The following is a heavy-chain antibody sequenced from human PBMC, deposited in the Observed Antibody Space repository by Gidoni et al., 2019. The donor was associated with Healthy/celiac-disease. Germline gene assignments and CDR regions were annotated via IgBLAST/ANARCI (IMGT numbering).Heavy chain of an antibody. CDR3: ARGYYDFWSGYYYYYYMDV. CDR2: INHSGSP. V-gene: IGHV4-34*01. J-gene: IGHJ6*03. CDR1: GGSFSGYY. D-gene: IGHD3-3*01. Sequence: QVQLQQWGAGLLKPSETLSLTCAVYGGSFSGYYWSWIRQPPGKGLEWLGEINHSGSPNYNPSLKSRVTISVDTSKNQFSLKLSSVTAADTAVYYCARGYYDFWSGYYYYYYMDVWGKGTTVTVSS.